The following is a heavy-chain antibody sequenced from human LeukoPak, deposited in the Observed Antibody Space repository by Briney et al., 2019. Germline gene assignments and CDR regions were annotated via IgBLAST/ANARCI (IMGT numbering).Heavy chain of an antibody. D-gene: IGHD7-27*01. CDR3: ARRTGDDDY. J-gene: IGHJ4*02. V-gene: IGHV1-8*01. CDR2: MNPNSGNT. Sequence: ASVKVSCTASGYTFTSHDINWVRQAPGQGLEWMGWMNPNSGNTGYAQKFQGRVTMTRNTSISTAYMELSSLRSEDTAVYYCARRTGDDDYWGQGTLVTVSS. CDR1: GYTFTSHD.